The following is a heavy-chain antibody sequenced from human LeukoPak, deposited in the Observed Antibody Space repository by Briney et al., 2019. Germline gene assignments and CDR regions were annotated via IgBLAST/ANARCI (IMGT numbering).Heavy chain of an antibody. J-gene: IGHJ4*02. CDR3: ARRLWGEITARPFDY. Sequence: GGSLRLSCAASGFTFSSYAMRWVRQAPGQGLQWVSAIGAGIGAVTISADSVKGRFTISRHNTKNTLYLQMNSLRGEDTAVYSCARRLWGEITARPFDYWGQGGLVTVSS. CDR2: IGAGIGAVT. V-gene: IGHV3-23*01. D-gene: IGHD6-6*01. CDR1: GFTFSSYA.